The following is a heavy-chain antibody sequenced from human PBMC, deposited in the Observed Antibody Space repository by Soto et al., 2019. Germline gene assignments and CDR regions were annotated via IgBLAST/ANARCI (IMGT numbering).Heavy chain of an antibody. J-gene: IGHJ4*02. CDR2: IHYSGNS. CDR3: ARGAGEYATPFAY. V-gene: IGHV4-59*02. D-gene: IGHD3-10*01. CDR1: GASVTTTY. Sequence: SETLSLTCSVSGASVTTTYWSCIRQRPGKGLEWIGYIHYSGNSFYNPSLKSRVTMSVDTSKNQFSLRLTSVTAADTAVYFCARGAGEYATPFAYRGPGTMLTLSS.